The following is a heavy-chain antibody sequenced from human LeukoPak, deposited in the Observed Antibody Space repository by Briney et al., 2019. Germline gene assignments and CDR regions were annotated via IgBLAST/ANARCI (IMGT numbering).Heavy chain of an antibody. J-gene: IGHJ4*02. V-gene: IGHV4-38-2*02. CDR1: GYSTNSAYY. D-gene: IGHD3/OR15-3a*01. CDR2: IYYSGNT. Sequence: SETLSLTCTVSGYSTNSAYYWGWIRQPPGKGLEWIGSIYYSGNTYYNASLKSQVSISIDTSKNQFSLKLTSVTAADTAVYYCARQTGSGLFILPGGQGTLVTVSS. CDR3: ARQTGSGLFILP.